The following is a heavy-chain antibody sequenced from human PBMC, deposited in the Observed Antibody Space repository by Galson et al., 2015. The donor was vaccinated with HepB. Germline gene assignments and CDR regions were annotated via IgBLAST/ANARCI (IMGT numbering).Heavy chain of an antibody. CDR3: ARDSSLWFGELWGYYFDY. CDR2: IKQDGSEK. J-gene: IGHJ4*02. CDR1: GFTFSSSW. V-gene: IGHV3-7*03. D-gene: IGHD3-10*01. Sequence: SLRLSCAASGFTFSSSWMSWVRQAPGKGLEWVANIKQDGSEKYYVDSVKGRFTISRGNAKNSLYLQMNSLRAEDTAVYYCARDSSLWFGELWGYYFDYWGQGTLVTVSS.